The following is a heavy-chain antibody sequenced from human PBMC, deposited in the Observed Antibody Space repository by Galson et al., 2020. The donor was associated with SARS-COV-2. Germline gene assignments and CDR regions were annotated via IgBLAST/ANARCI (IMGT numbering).Heavy chain of an antibody. CDR1: GFTFSSYE. V-gene: IGHV3-48*03. Sequence: GGSLRLSCAASGFTFSSYEMNWVRQAPGKGLEWVSYISSSGSTIYYADSVKGRFTISRDNAKNSLYLQMNSLRAEDTAVYYCARDLNYDYVWGSYRRGSGAFDIWGQGTMVTVSS. D-gene: IGHD3-16*02. J-gene: IGHJ3*02. CDR2: ISSSGSTI. CDR3: ARDLNYDYVWGSYRRGSGAFDI.